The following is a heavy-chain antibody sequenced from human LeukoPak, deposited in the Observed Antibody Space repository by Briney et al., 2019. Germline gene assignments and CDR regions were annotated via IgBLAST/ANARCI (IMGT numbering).Heavy chain of an antibody. J-gene: IGHJ4*02. CDR3: AHRRYRGYGHDFDY. Sequence: SGPTLVTPTQTLTLTCTFSGFSLSTSGVGVCWIPQPPGKALEWLAPNYWDDDKRYRPSLKSRLTITNDTYKKQVVLTMTNMDPVDTATYYCAHRRYRGYGHDFDYWGQGTLVTVSS. V-gene: IGHV2-5*02. CDR1: GFSLSTSGVG. CDR2: NYWDDDK. D-gene: IGHD5-18*01.